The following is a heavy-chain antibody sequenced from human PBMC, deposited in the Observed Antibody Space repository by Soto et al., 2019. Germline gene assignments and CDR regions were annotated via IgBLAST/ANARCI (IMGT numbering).Heavy chain of an antibody. D-gene: IGHD6-19*01. J-gene: IGHJ4*02. CDR3: AGLSSGWYYFLDY. V-gene: IGHV4-39*01. CDR1: GGSISSSSYY. Sequence: SETLSLTCTVSGGSISSSSYYWGWIRQPPGKGLEWIGSIYYSGSTYYNPSLKSRVTISVDTSKNQFSLKLSSVTAAVTAVYYCAGLSSGWYYFLDYWGQGTLVTVSS. CDR2: IYYSGST.